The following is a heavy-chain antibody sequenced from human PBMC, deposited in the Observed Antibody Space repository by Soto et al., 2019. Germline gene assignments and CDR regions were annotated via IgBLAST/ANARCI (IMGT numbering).Heavy chain of an antibody. V-gene: IGHV1-46*01. J-gene: IGHJ4*02. Sequence: GASVKVSCKASGYTFTSYYMHWVRQSPGQGLEWMGIINPSGGSTSYAQKFQGRVTMTRDTSTSTVYMELSSLRSEDTAVYYCARGKNDILTGYYPLFDYWGQGALVTVSS. CDR2: INPSGGST. CDR1: GYTFTSYY. D-gene: IGHD3-9*01. CDR3: ARGKNDILTGYYPLFDY.